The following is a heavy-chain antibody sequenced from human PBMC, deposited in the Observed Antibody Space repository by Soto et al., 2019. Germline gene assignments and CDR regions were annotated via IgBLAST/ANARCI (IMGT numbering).Heavy chain of an antibody. V-gene: IGHV2-5*02. Sequence: QITLKESGPTLAKPTQTLTLTCAFSGFSLTTSGVGVGWIRQPPGKALEWLALIFWDDDKRYSPSLKSSLTITKDTSKYQVVRTMTNMDPADTATYFCAHRTTTVTWWVDPWGQGTLVTVSS. CDR2: IFWDDDK. CDR3: AHRTTTVTWWVDP. CDR1: GFSLTTSGVG. J-gene: IGHJ5*02. D-gene: IGHD4-17*01.